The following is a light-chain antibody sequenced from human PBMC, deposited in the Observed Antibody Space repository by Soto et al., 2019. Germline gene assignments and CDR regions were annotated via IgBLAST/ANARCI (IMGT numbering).Light chain of an antibody. CDR2: WAS. CDR1: QSLLYSSNNRNY. Sequence: DIVMTQSPESLAVSLGERATITCKSSQSLLYSSNNRNYLDWYQQKPGQPPKVLIYWASTRESGVPDRFSGSGSGTDFALTISNLQAEDVEVYYCQQYYSPYSFGQGTKVEIK. J-gene: IGKJ2*03. V-gene: IGKV4-1*01. CDR3: QQYYSPYS.